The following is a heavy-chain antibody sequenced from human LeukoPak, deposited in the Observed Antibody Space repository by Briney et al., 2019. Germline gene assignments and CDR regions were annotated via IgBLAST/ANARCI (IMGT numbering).Heavy chain of an antibody. V-gene: IGHV3-30*02. J-gene: IGHJ4*02. D-gene: IGHD6-19*01. CDR2: IRYDGSNK. CDR1: GFTFSSYG. CDR3: AKDTSSGWFSLDY. Sequence: GGSLRLSCAASGFTFSSYGMHWVRQAPGKGLEWVAFIRYDGSNKYYADSVKGRFTISRDNSKNTLYLQMNSLRAEDTAVYYCAKDTSSGWFSLDYWGQRTLVTVSS.